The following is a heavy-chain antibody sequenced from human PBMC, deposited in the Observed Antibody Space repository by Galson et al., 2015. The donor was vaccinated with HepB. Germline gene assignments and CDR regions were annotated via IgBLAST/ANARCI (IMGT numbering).Heavy chain of an antibody. CDR1: GGTFSSYA. J-gene: IGHJ6*02. CDR2: IIPIFGTA. CDR3: ARFRVIVVALQYYYYGMDV. Sequence: SVKVSCKASGGTFSSYAISWVRQAPGQGLEWMGGIIPIFGTANYAQKFQGRVTITADESTSTAYMELSSLRSEDTAVYYCARFRVIVVALQYYYYGMDVWGQGTTVTVSS. D-gene: IGHD3-22*01. V-gene: IGHV1-69*13.